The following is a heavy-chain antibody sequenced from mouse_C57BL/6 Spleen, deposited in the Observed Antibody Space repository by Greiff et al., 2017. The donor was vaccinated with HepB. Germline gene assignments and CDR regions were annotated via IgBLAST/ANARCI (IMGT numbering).Heavy chain of an antibody. Sequence: EVKLVESGGGLVKPGGSLKLSCAASGFTFSDYGMHWVRQAPEKGLEWVAYISSGSSTIYYADTVKGRFTISRDNAKNTLFLQMTSLRSEDTAMYYCARGYDYDERGAFDYWGQGTTLTVSS. V-gene: IGHV5-17*01. CDR3: ARGYDYDERGAFDY. J-gene: IGHJ2*01. D-gene: IGHD2-4*01. CDR1: GFTFSDYG. CDR2: ISSGSSTI.